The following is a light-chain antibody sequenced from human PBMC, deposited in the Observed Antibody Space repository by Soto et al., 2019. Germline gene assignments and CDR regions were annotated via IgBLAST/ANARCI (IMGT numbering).Light chain of an antibody. CDR2: DAS. V-gene: IGKV1-39*01. CDR3: QQSYVLPRT. J-gene: IGKJ1*01. CDR1: QTITHY. Sequence: DIHMTQSPSFLSASVGASVTITCRANQTITHYLNWYQQKPGRAPALLIYDASSLQSGVPSRFSGRGSGTDFSLTITSLQLAYFATYFCQQSYVLPRTFGQGTKVEI.